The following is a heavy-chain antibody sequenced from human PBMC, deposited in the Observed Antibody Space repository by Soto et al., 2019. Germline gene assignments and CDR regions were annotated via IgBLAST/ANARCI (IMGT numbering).Heavy chain of an antibody. CDR3: TRGFYGSGSYYNWDFDY. V-gene: IGHV3-49*03. CDR2: IRSKAYGGTT. J-gene: IGHJ4*02. CDR1: GFTFGDYA. D-gene: IGHD3-10*01. Sequence: GGSLRLSCTASGFTFGDYAMSWFRQAPGKGLEWVGFIRSKAYGGTTEYAASVKGRFTISRDDSKSIAYLQMNSLKTEDTAVYYCTRGFYGSGSYYNWDFDYWGQGTLVTVSS.